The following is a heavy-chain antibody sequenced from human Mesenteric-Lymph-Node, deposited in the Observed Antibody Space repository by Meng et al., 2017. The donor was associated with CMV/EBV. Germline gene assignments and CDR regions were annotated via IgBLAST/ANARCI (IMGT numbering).Heavy chain of an antibody. CDR2: ISGSGGST. Sequence: AASGFTFSSYAMSWVRQAPGKGLEWVSAISGSGGSTYYADSVKGRFTISRDNSKNTLYLQMNSLRAEDTAVYYCAKDLGYSGYELDYWGQGTLVTVSS. CDR3: AKDLGYSGYELDY. CDR1: GFTFSSYA. D-gene: IGHD5-12*01. V-gene: IGHV3-23*01. J-gene: IGHJ4*02.